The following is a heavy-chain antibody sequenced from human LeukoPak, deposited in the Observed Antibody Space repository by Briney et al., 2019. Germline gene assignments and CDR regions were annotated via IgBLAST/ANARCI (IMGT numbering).Heavy chain of an antibody. CDR3: ARDRAGVGEY. J-gene: IGHJ4*02. CDR1: GFTFSTYW. CDR2: IYTDGSSI. V-gene: IGHV3-74*01. D-gene: IGHD2-8*01. Sequence: GGSLRLSCAASGFTFSTYWMHWVRQAPGKGLVWVSRIYTDGSSISYADSVQGRFTISRDNAKNTLYLQMGSLRPEDMAVYYCARDRAGVGEYWGQGTLVTVSS.